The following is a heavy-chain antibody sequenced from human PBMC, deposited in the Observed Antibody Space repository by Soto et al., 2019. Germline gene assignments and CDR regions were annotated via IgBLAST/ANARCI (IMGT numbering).Heavy chain of an antibody. CDR3: ARDRTNYDFWSGYSSAPYGMDV. Sequence: GGSLRLSCAASGFTFSSYAMHWVRQAPGKGLEWVAVISYDGSNKYYADSVKGRFTISRDNSKNTLYLQMNCLRAEDTAVYYCARDRTNYDFWSGYSSAPYGMDVWGQGTTVTVS. CDR1: GFTFSSYA. V-gene: IGHV3-30-3*01. CDR2: ISYDGSNK. J-gene: IGHJ6*02. D-gene: IGHD3-3*01.